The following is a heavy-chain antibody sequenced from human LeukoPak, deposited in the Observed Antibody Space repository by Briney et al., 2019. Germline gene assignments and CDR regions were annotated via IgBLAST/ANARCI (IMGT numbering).Heavy chain of an antibody. CDR3: TRIKVNSAYFDY. J-gene: IGHJ4*02. Sequence: GGSLRLSCAASGFTFSNFWMSWVRQAPGKGLEWVANIKQDGSEKYYVDSVKGRFTISRDNAKNSLYLQMNSLRAEDTAVYYCTRIKVNSAYFDYWGQGTLVTVSS. V-gene: IGHV3-7*04. CDR1: GFTFSNFW. CDR2: IKQDGSEK. D-gene: IGHD2-21*01.